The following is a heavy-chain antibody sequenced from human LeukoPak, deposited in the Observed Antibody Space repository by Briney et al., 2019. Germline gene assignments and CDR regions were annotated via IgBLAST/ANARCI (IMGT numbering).Heavy chain of an antibody. V-gene: IGHV3-23*01. Sequence: GGSLRLSCAASGFTFSSYAMSWVRQAPGKGLEWVSAVSGSGGSTYYADSVKGRFTISRDNSKNTLYLQMNSLRVEDTAVYYCANRPVWVHYAADFWGQGTLVTVSS. J-gene: IGHJ4*02. CDR1: GFTFSSYA. CDR3: ANRPVWVHYAADF. CDR2: VSGSGGST. D-gene: IGHD3-16*01.